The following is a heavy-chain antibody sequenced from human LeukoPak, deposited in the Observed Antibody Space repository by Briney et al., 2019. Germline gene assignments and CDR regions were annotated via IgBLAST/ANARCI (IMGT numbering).Heavy chain of an antibody. J-gene: IGHJ2*01. D-gene: IGHD3-16*01. CDR1: GYTFTAYY. CDR3: AIQPWGSGNNWYFDL. CDR2: ISPNSGGT. Sequence: GASVKVSCKASGYTFTAYYIHWVRQAPGQGLEWMGWISPNSGGTDYAQKFQGRVIMTRDTSISTAYVELSSLTSDDTAVYYCAIQPWGSGNNWYFDLWGRGTLVTVSS. V-gene: IGHV1-2*02.